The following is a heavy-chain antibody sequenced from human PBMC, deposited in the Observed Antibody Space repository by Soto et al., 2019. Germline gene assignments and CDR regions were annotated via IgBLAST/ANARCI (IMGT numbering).Heavy chain of an antibody. J-gene: IGHJ6*03. V-gene: IGHV4-34*01. Sequence: SETLSLTCAVYGGSFSGYYWSWIRQPPGEGLEWIGEINHSGSTNYNPSLKSRVTISVDTSKNQFSLKLSSVTAADTAVYYCSRSLGGDYVSYYYYYMDVWGKGTTVTVSS. CDR3: SRSLGGDYVSYYYYYMDV. CDR2: INHSGST. D-gene: IGHD4-17*01. CDR1: GGSFSGYY.